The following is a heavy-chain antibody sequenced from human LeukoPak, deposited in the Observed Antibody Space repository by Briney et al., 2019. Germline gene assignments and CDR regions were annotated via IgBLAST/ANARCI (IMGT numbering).Heavy chain of an antibody. CDR1: GFTFSSYE. V-gene: IGHV3-48*03. CDR3: ARDVLGYSGYDTFDY. D-gene: IGHD5-12*01. J-gene: IGHJ4*02. CDR2: ISSSGSTI. Sequence: GGSLRLSCAASGFTFSSYEMNWVRQAPGKGLEWVSYISSSGSTIYYADSVKGRFTISRDNAKNSLYLQMNSLRAEDTAVYYCARDVLGYSGYDTFDYWGQGTLVTVS.